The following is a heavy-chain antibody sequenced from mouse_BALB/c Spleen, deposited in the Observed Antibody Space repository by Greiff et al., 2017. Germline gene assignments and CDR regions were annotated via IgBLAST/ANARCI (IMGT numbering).Heavy chain of an antibody. CDR1: GFTFSSYA. D-gene: IGHD1-1*01. CDR2: ISSGGST. J-gene: IGHJ3*01. V-gene: IGHV5-6-5*01. Sequence: EVHLVESGGGLVKPGGSLKLSCAASGFTFSSYAMSWVRQTPEKRLEWVASISSGGSTYYPDSVKGRFTISRDNARNILYLQMSSLRSEDTAMYYCARSPYGSSPGWFAYWGQGTLVTVSA. CDR3: ARSPYGSSPGWFAY.